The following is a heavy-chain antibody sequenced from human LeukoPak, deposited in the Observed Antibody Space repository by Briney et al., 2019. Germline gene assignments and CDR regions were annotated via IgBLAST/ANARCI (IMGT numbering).Heavy chain of an antibody. D-gene: IGHD6-25*01. V-gene: IGHV4-39*01. CDR3: ARQSTIAAARIDP. Sequence: SETLSLTCTVSGGSISSSSYYWGWIRQPPGKGLEWIGSIYYSGSAYYSPSLKSRVTVSVDTSKNQFSLKLNSVTAADTALYYCARQSTIAAARIDPWGQGTLVTVSS. CDR1: GGSISSSSYY. J-gene: IGHJ5*02. CDR2: IYYSGSA.